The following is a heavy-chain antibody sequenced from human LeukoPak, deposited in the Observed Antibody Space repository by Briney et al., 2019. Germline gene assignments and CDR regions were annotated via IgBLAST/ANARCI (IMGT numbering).Heavy chain of an antibody. CDR1: GYTFTSYG. CDR3: ARDKAVTTEVTQHFQH. Sequence: EASVKVSCKASGYTFTSYGISWVRQAPGQGLKWMGWISAYNGYTDYAQKLQFRVTMTTDTSTSTAYMELRSLRSDDTAVYYCARDKAVTTEVTQHFQHWGQGTLVTVSS. J-gene: IGHJ1*01. V-gene: IGHV1-18*01. CDR2: ISAYNGYT. D-gene: IGHD4-23*01.